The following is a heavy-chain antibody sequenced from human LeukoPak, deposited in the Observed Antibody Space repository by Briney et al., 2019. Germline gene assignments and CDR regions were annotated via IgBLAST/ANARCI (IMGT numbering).Heavy chain of an antibody. J-gene: IGHJ4*02. Sequence: GGSLRLSCAASGFTFSGYAMSWVRQAPGKGLEWVSAISGSGGSTYYADSVKGRFTISRDNSKNTLYLQMNSLRAEDTAVYYCAKDKSWARYYDSSGYPLPRSSHPFDYWGQGTLVTVSS. CDR1: GFTFSGYA. CDR3: AKDKSWARYYDSSGYPLPRSSHPFDY. CDR2: ISGSGGST. V-gene: IGHV3-23*01. D-gene: IGHD3-22*01.